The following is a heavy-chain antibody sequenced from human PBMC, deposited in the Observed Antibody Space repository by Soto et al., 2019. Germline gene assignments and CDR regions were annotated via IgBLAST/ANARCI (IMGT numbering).Heavy chain of an antibody. J-gene: IGHJ6*02. CDR2: ISNDAINK. Sequence: QVQLVESGGGVVQPGRSLRLSCAASGFTFNTYGMHWVRQAPGKGLEWVAVISNDAINKYYADSVKGRFAISRDDSKNTLYLQMNSLRGEHTVVYYCARPRGDYYSYFEMNVWRQGTTVIVP. CDR1: GFTFNTYG. CDR3: ARPRGDYYSYFEMNV. V-gene: IGHV3-30*03. D-gene: IGHD3-10*01.